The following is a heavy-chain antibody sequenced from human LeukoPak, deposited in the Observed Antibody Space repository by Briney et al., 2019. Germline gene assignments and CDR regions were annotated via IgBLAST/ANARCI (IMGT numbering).Heavy chain of an antibody. J-gene: IGHJ4*02. CDR2: IYYTGST. D-gene: IGHD1-26*01. CDR1: GASISGGTYY. CDR3: ARRGGSGRAFDY. V-gene: IGHV4-39*01. Sequence: PSETMSLTCSVSGASISGGTYYWGWIRQPPGKGLEWIGSIYYTGSTYDNPSLKSRVTISVDTSKNQFSLKLSSVTAADTAVYYCARRGGSGRAFDYWGQGTLVTVSS.